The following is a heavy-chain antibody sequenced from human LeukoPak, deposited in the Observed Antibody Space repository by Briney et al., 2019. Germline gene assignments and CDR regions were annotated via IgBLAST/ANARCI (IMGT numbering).Heavy chain of an antibody. CDR2: INPNIGGT. V-gene: IGHV1-2*02. D-gene: IGHD1-14*01. J-gene: IGHJ3*02. CDR1: GYTFTGYY. CDR3: ARGPLNNWNHRGAFDI. Sequence: ASVKVSCKASGYTFTGYYMHWVRQAPGQGLEWMGWINPNIGGTNYAQKVQGRVTMTRDTSISTAYMELSRLRSDDTAVYYCARGPLNNWNHRGAFDIWGQGQMVTVSS.